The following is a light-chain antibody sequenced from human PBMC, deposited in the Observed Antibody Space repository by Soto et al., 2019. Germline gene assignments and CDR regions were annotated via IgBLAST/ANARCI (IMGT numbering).Light chain of an antibody. J-gene: IGKJ1*01. CDR2: GVS. Sequence: EIVLTQSPGTLSLSPGERATLSCRASQSVSKTYLAWYQQKPGQAHRLLMFGVSSSATGIPDRFSGSGSGTDFTLTISILEPGDFAVYYCQQYGTLPWTFGQGTKVEIK. CDR1: QSVSKTY. V-gene: IGKV3-20*01. CDR3: QQYGTLPWT.